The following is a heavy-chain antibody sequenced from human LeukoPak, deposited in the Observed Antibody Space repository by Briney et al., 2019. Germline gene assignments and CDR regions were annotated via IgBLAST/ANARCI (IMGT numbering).Heavy chain of an antibody. D-gene: IGHD1-1*01. Sequence: PGGSLRLSCAAYGFTFSSYAMSWVRQAPGKGLEWVSSIGGGGVDTYYADSVKGRFTISRDKYKNTLSLQMKSQRVEDTAVYYCAKDPPPPGTTFDNWGRGTLVTVSS. J-gene: IGHJ4*02. CDR3: AKDPPPPGTTFDN. V-gene: IGHV3-23*01. CDR2: IGGGGVDT. CDR1: GFTFSSYA.